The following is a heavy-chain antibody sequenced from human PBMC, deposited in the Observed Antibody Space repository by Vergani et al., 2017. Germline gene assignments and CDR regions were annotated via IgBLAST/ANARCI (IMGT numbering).Heavy chain of an antibody. Sequence: EVQLVESGGGLVQPGRSLRLSCAASGFTFDDYAMHWVRQAPGKGLELVSGISWNSGSIGDADSVKGRFTISGDNAKNSLYLQMNSLRAEDTAFYYCAKGIAAAAYYFDYWGQGTLVTVSS. V-gene: IGHV3-9*01. D-gene: IGHD6-13*01. CDR3: AKGIAAAAYYFDY. J-gene: IGHJ4*02. CDR1: GFTFDDYA. CDR2: ISWNSGSI.